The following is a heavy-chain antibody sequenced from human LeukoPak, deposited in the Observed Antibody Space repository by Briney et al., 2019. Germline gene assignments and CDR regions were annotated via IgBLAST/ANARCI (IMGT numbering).Heavy chain of an antibody. V-gene: IGHV4-61*08. Sequence: SETLSLTCTVSGGSISSGDYYWSWIRQPPGKGLEWIGYIYYSGSTNYNPSLKSRVTISVDTSKNQFSLKLSSVTAADTAVYYCARVSSSGWYGGVDYWGQGTLVTVSS. CDR1: GGSISSGDYY. CDR2: IYYSGST. CDR3: ARVSSSGWYGGVDY. D-gene: IGHD6-19*01. J-gene: IGHJ4*02.